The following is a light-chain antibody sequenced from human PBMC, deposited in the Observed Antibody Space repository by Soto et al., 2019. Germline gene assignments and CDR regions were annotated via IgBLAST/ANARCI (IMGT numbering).Light chain of an antibody. CDR1: RSDIGDSNF. V-gene: IGLV2-14*01. Sequence: QSALTQPDSVSGSPGQSVTISCTGPRSDIGDSNFISWYQHSPGKAPRLLSYEVNNRPSGVSKRFSGSKAGNTASLTISGLLDDDDADYFCASFRSVTILDFGSGTKVTDL. J-gene: IGLJ1*01. CDR2: EVN. CDR3: ASFRSVTILD.